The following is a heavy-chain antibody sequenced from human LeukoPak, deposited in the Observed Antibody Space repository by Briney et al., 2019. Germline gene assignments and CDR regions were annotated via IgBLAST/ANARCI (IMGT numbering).Heavy chain of an antibody. CDR2: ISYDGSNK. CDR1: GFTFSSYA. D-gene: IGHD3-10*01. V-gene: IGHV3-30-3*01. CDR3: ARNRVWFGEFYYFDY. Sequence: GGSLRLSCAASGFTFSSYAMHWVRQAPGKGLEWVAVISYDGSNKYYADSVKGRFTISRDNSKNTLYLQMNSLRAEDTAVYYCARNRVWFGEFYYFDYWGQGTLVTVSS. J-gene: IGHJ4*02.